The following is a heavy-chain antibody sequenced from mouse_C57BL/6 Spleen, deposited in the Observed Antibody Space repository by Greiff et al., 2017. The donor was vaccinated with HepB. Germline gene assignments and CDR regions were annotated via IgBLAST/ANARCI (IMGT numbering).Heavy chain of an antibody. CDR2: IYPGSGST. CDR3: ARYYYGSGDY. J-gene: IGHJ2*01. Sequence: VQLQQSGAELARPGASVKLSCKASGYTFTSYWITWVKQRPGQGLEWIGDIYPGSGSTNYNEKFKSKATLTVDTSSSTAYMQLSSLTSEDSAVYYCARYYYGSGDYWGQGTTLTVSS. V-gene: IGHV1-55*01. CDR1: GYTFTSYW. D-gene: IGHD1-1*01.